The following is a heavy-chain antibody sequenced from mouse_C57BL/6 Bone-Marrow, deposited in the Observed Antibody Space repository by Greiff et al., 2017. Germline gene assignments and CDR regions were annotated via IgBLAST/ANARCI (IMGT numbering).Heavy chain of an antibody. Sequence: VQLQQSGAELVRPGTSVKLSCKASGYTFTSYWMHWVKQRPGQGLEWIGVIYPADSYTNYNRKFKGKATLTADTSSSTAYMQLSSLTSEDSAVYYCAREGIYDVPMDYWGQGTSVTVSS. CDR2: IYPADSYT. J-gene: IGHJ4*01. CDR3: AREGIYDVPMDY. CDR1: GYTFTSYW. D-gene: IGHD2-1*01. V-gene: IGHV1-59*01.